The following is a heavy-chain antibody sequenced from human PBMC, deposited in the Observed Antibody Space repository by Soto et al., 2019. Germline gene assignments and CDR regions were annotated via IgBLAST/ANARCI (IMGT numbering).Heavy chain of an antibody. CDR1: RYTITGKS. CDR2: IHPNSGVT. V-gene: IGHV1-2*02. CDR3: ARATYNWNHEY. J-gene: IGHJ4*02. D-gene: IGHD1-20*01. Sequence: APSEVSCKSCRYTITGKSIRWVRQSPGQGLEWMGWIHPNSGVTKFPQKFQGRVIMTRDTSINTVYMELSRLTSDDTALYFCARATYNWNHEYWGQGTQVNVSS.